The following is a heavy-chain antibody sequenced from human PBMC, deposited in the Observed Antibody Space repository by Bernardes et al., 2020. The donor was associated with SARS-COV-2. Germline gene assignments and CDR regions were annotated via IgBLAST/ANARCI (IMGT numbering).Heavy chain of an antibody. CDR1: GFTFSSYW. CDR2: VGSDGSGT. Sequence: GGSLRLSCAASGFTFSSYWMHWVRQPPGKGLVWVSRVGSDGSGTSYMDSVKGRFTISIDNGKNSLYLQMNSLRAEDTAVYYCARAAVHHDSSTYYPGYWGQGTLVTVSS. V-gene: IGHV3-74*01. J-gene: IGHJ4*02. D-gene: IGHD3-22*01. CDR3: ARAAVHHDSSTYYPGY.